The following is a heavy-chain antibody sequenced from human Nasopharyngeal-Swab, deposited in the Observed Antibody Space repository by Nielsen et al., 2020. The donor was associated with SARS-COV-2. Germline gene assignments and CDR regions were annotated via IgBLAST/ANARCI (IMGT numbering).Heavy chain of an antibody. CDR2: IIPIFGTA. Sequence: SVKVSCKASGGTFSSYAISWVRQAPGQGLEWMGGIIPIFGTANYAQKFQGRVTITADESTSTAYMELSSLRSEDTAVYYCARIAVHHNWFGPWGQGTLVTVSS. D-gene: IGHD1-1*01. CDR1: GGTFSSYA. V-gene: IGHV1-69*13. J-gene: IGHJ5*02. CDR3: ARIAVHHNWFGP.